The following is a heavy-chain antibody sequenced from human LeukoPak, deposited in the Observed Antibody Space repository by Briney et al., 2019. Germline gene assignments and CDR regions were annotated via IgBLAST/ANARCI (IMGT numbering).Heavy chain of an antibody. CDR3: ARASGGSCYSCYNWFDP. D-gene: IGHD2-15*01. CDR1: GGSFSGYY. V-gene: IGHV4-34*01. J-gene: IGHJ5*02. Sequence: SETLSLTCAVYGGSFSGYYWSWIRQPPGKGLEWIGEINHSGSTNYNPSLKSRVTISVDTSKNQFSLKLSSVTAADTAMYYCARASGGSCYSCYNWFDPWGQGTLVTVSS. CDR2: INHSGST.